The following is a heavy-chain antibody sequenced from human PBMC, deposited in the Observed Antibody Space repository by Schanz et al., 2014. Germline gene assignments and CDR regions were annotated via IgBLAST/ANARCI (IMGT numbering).Heavy chain of an antibody. D-gene: IGHD3-16*01. Sequence: QVQLQESGPGLVKPSETLSLTCSVSGVDITRHYWSWIRQPAGRGLEWLGCIYFSGSNNYNPSLKSRVTMSVDPPKSQVSLSLRSVTAADTAVYYCTRDLANDHGDWFDPWGQGTLVTVSS. V-gene: IGHV4-4*07. CDR1: GVDITRHY. J-gene: IGHJ5*02. CDR2: IYFSGSN. CDR3: TRDLANDHGDWFDP.